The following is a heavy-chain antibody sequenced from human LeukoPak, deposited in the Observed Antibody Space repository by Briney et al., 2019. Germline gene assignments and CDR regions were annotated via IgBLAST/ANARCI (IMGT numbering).Heavy chain of an antibody. CDR3: ARVPSIYFDWSSMDV. CDR2: IKGDGTEK. V-gene: IGHV3-7*04. D-gene: IGHD3-9*01. J-gene: IGHJ6*02. CDR1: GFTFNRYW. Sequence: PGGSLRLSCAASGFTFNRYWMSWVRQAPGKGLDWVAKIKGDGTEKYYGDSVKGRFTISRDNAKNSLYLQLNSLRVEDTAVYYCARVPSIYFDWSSMDVWGQGTTVTVSS.